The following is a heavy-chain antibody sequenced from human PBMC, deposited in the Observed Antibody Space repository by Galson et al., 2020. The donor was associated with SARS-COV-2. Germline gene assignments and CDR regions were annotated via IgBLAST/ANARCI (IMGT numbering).Heavy chain of an antibody. Sequence: GGSLRLSCAASGFNFRDYSMNWVRQAPGKGLEWVASISSSSSYNYYADSMKGRFTISRDNARNSLYLQMNSLRAEDTALYYCAGGPNDFWNGFYSWGQGILVTVSS. CDR2: ISSSSSYN. CDR3: AGGPNDFWNGFYS. D-gene: IGHD3-3*01. CDR1: GFNFRDYS. V-gene: IGHV3-21*06. J-gene: IGHJ5*01.